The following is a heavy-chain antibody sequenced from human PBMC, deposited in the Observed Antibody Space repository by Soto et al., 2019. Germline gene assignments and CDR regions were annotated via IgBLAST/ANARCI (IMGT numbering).Heavy chain of an antibody. CDR3: ARGEYYDTGGYIPFGY. V-gene: IGHV5-51*01. J-gene: IGHJ4*02. CDR1: GYSFTTYW. Sequence: GESLKISCKGSGYSFTTYWIGWVRQMPEKGLEWMGIIYPGDSDTTYSPSFQGQVTISADKYTNTAYLQWSSLKASDTAMYYCARGEYYDTGGYIPFGYWGQGTLVTVSS. D-gene: IGHD3-22*01. CDR2: IYPGDSDT.